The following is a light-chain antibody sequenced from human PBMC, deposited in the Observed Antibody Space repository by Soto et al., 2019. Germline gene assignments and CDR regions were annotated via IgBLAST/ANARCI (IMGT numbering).Light chain of an antibody. J-gene: IGKJ1*01. CDR2: KAS. CDR3: QQYHSYPWT. V-gene: IGKV1-5*03. CDR1: QSISSW. Sequence: DIQMTQSPSTLSASVGDKVTITCRASQSISSWLAWYQQKPGKAPKLLIYKASTLESGVPSNISGSGSGTEFTLSISSLQPEDFATYYCQQYHSYPWTFGQGTKVDVK.